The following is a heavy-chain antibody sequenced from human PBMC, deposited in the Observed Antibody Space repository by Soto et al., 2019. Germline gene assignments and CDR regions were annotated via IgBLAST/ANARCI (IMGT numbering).Heavy chain of an antibody. CDR2: LSFDGTNE. J-gene: IGHJ4*02. D-gene: IGHD2-15*01. Sequence: QVHLVESGGGVVQPGRSLRLSCAATGFPFSNHAMHWVRQAPGKGLEWVALLSFDGTNEYYADSVKGRFTISRDNTNNMLFLQMNSRRPEDTAVYYCARDPGVGYCSGGSCYVPDFWGQGTLVTVSS. CDR3: ARDPGVGYCSGGSCYVPDF. V-gene: IGHV3-30-3*01. CDR1: GFPFSNHA.